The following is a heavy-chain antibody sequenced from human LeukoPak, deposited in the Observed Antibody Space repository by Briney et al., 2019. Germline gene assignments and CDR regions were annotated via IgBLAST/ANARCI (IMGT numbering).Heavy chain of an antibody. Sequence: VASVKVSCKASGYTFTSYYMHWVRQAPGQGLEWMGGIIPIFGTANYAQKFQGRVTITTDESTSTAYMELSSLRSEDTAVYYCARGGDSSGYYYEGDYFDYWGQGTLVTVSS. CDR1: GYTFTSYY. J-gene: IGHJ4*02. CDR2: IIPIFGTA. CDR3: ARGGDSSGYYYEGDYFDY. D-gene: IGHD3-22*01. V-gene: IGHV1-69*05.